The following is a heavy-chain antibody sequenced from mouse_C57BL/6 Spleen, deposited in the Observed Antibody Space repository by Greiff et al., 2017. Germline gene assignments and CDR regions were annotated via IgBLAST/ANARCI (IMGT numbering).Heavy chain of an antibody. V-gene: IGHV14-4*01. J-gene: IGHJ4*01. Sequence: VQLKQSGAELVRPGASVKLSCTASGFNIKDDYMHWVKQRPEQGLEWIGWIDPENGDTEYAPKFQGKATITADTSSNTAYLQLSSLTSEDAAVYYCTATVVASMDYWGQGTSVTVSS. CDR2: IDPENGDT. CDR3: TATVVASMDY. CDR1: GFNIKDDY. D-gene: IGHD1-1*01.